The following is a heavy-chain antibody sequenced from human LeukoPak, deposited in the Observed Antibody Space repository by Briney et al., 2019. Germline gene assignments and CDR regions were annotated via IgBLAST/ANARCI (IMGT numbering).Heavy chain of an antibody. V-gene: IGHV3-7*01. Sequence: GGSLRLSCAASGFTFSSSWMSWVRQAPGKGLEWVANINEDGSAKYYVDSVKGRFTISRDNAKRSLDLQVNSLRAEDTAVYYCTRSRRDGNAYWGQGTLVTVSS. CDR1: GFTFSSSW. CDR3: TRSRRDGNAY. J-gene: IGHJ4*02. CDR2: INEDGSAK. D-gene: IGHD5-24*01.